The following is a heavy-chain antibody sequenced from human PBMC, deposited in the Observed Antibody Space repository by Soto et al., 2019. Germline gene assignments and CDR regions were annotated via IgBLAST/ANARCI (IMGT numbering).Heavy chain of an antibody. Sequence: GGSLTLSCAASGFSFSTYAMHWVRQTPGKGLEWVAVISYDGDHKYYTDSVKGRFTISRDNSKNTLYLQMNSLRAEDTAVYYCARGPNGLVSTVGYYYGMDVWGQGTAVTVSS. CDR3: ARGPNGLVSTVGYYYGMDV. CDR2: ISYDGDHK. D-gene: IGHD3-9*01. CDR1: GFSFSTYA. V-gene: IGHV3-30-3*01. J-gene: IGHJ6*02.